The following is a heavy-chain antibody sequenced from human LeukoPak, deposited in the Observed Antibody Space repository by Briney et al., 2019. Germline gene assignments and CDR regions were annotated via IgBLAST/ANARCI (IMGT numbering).Heavy chain of an antibody. Sequence: GGSLRLSCAASGFTFSSYAMSWVRQAPGKGLEWVSAISGSGGSAYYADSVKGRFTISRDNSKNTLYLQMNSLRAEDTAVYYCANAARANLGSDYWGQGTLVTVSS. D-gene: IGHD5-24*01. J-gene: IGHJ4*02. CDR1: GFTFSSYA. V-gene: IGHV3-23*01. CDR3: ANAARANLGSDY. CDR2: ISGSGGSA.